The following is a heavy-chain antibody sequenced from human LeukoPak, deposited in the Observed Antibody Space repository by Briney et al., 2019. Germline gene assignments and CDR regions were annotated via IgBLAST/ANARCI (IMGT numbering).Heavy chain of an antibody. CDR1: GYTFTSYA. V-gene: IGHV7-4-1*02. J-gene: IGHJ6*02. D-gene: IGHD2-2*01. CDR3: ARACSSTSCYLWGYYYYGMDV. CDR2: INTNTGNP. Sequence: ASVKVSCKASGYTFTSYAMNWVRQAPGQGLEWMGWINTNTGNPTYAQGFTGRFVLSLDTSVSTAYLQISSLKAEDTAVYYCARACSSTSCYLWGYYYYGMDVWGQGTTVTVSS.